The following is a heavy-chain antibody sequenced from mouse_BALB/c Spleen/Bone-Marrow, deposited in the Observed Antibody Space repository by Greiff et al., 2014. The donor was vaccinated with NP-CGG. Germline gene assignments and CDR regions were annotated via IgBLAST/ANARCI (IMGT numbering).Heavy chain of an antibody. J-gene: IGHJ2*01. CDR3: ASMVTTFDY. CDR1: GFTFSSYG. V-gene: IGHV5-6*01. D-gene: IGHD2-1*01. CDR2: ISSGGSYT. Sequence: DVHLVESGGDLVKPGGSLKLSCAASGFTFSSYGMSWVRQTPDKRLEWVATISSGGSYTYYPDSVKGRFTISRDNAKNTLYLQMSSLKSEDTAMYYCASMVTTFDYWGQGTTLTVSS.